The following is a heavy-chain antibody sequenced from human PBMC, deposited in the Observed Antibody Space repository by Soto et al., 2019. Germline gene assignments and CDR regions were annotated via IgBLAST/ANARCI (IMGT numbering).Heavy chain of an antibody. CDR2: ISSSSSYI. V-gene: IGHV3-21*01. J-gene: IGHJ4*02. D-gene: IGHD5-18*01. Sequence: GGSLRLSCAASGFTFSSYSMNWVRQAPGKGLEWVSSISSSSSYIYYADSVKGRFTISRDNAKNSLYLQMNSLRAEDTAVYYCARDATQPGYSYGYDYWGQGTLVTVSS. CDR1: GFTFSSYS. CDR3: ARDATQPGYSYGYDY.